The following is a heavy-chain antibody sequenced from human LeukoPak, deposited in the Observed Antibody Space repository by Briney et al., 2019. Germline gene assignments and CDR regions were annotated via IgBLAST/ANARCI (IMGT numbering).Heavy chain of an antibody. Sequence: SVKVSCKASGNSIGNYAVSWVRQAPGQGFEWMGGIIPIFGTADYAQKFQGRVTITADQSTSTTYMALSSLKSEDTATYYCTTRACHAGGCSSSFYYYYGLHFWGQGTTVSVSS. CDR2: IIPIFGTA. CDR3: TTRACHAGGCSSSFYYYYGLHF. V-gene: IGHV1-69*13. D-gene: IGHD3-16*01. CDR1: GNSIGNYA. J-gene: IGHJ6*02.